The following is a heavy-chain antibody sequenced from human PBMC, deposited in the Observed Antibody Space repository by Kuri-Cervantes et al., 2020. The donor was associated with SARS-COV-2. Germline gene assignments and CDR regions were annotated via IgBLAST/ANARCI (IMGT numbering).Heavy chain of an antibody. CDR1: GGSISSYY. CDR2: IYHSGST. V-gene: IGHV4-59*12. CDR3: ARGTYSSGWYPHYYMDV. J-gene: IGHJ6*03. D-gene: IGHD6-19*01. Sequence: SETLSLTCTVSGGSISSYYWSWIRQPPGKGLEWIGYIYHSGSTCYNPSLKSRVTISVDRSKNQFSLKLSSVTAADTAVYYCARGTYSSGWYPHYYMDVWGKGTTVTVSS.